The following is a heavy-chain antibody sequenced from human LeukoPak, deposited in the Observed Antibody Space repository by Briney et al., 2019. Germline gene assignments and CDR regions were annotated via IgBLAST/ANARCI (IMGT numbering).Heavy chain of an antibody. Sequence: GGSLRLSCAASEFTFSAYGMHWVRQAPGKGLEWVAFIRYDGSNKYSADSMKGRFTIARDNSKNTLYLQMNSLRAEDTAVYYCAKDAQYYDFWSGWNNTYYYYMDVWGKGTTVTVSS. J-gene: IGHJ6*03. D-gene: IGHD3-3*01. CDR2: IRYDGSNK. CDR3: AKDAQYYDFWSGWNNTYYYYMDV. CDR1: EFTFSAYG. V-gene: IGHV3-30*02.